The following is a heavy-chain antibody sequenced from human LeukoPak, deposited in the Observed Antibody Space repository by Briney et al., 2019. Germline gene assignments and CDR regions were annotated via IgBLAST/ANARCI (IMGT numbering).Heavy chain of an antibody. Sequence: ASVKVSCKASRYTFTGYYMHWVRQAPGQGLEWMGWINPNSGGTNYAQKFQGRVTMTRDTSISTAYMELSRLRSDDTAVYYCASAFNSGSHDAFDIWGQGTMVTVSS. D-gene: IGHD1-26*01. J-gene: IGHJ3*02. CDR1: RYTFTGYY. CDR2: INPNSGGT. V-gene: IGHV1-2*02. CDR3: ASAFNSGSHDAFDI.